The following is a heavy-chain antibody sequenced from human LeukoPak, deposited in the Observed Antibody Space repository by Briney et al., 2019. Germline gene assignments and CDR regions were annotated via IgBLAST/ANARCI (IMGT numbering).Heavy chain of an antibody. V-gene: IGHV3-53*01. Sequence: GGSLRLSCAASGFTVSSNYMSWVRQAPGKGLEWVSVIYSGGSTYYADSVKGRFTISRDNSKNTLYLQMNSLRAEDTAVYYCASDPVDTAMVKGDYWGQGTLVTVSS. CDR1: GFTVSSNY. D-gene: IGHD5-18*01. CDR3: ASDPVDTAMVKGDY. J-gene: IGHJ4*02. CDR2: IYSGGST.